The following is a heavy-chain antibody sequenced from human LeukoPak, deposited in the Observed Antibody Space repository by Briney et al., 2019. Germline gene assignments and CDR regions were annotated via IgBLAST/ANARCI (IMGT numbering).Heavy chain of an antibody. Sequence: SETLSLTCSVSGGSISSYYWSWIRQPPGKGLEYIGYSYYSGSTDYNPSLKSRVTISVDTSNHFSLMLTSVTAADTAVYYCARQSISARRAFDIWGQGTKVTVSS. CDR1: GGSISSYY. CDR2: SYYSGST. D-gene: IGHD6-6*01. CDR3: ARQSISARRAFDI. J-gene: IGHJ3*02. V-gene: IGHV4-59*08.